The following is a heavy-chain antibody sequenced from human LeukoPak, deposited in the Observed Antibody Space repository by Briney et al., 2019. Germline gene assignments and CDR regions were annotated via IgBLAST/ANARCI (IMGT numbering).Heavy chain of an antibody. J-gene: IGHJ3*02. CDR1: GGSFSSYA. CDR3: ATNYEILSGYPKNYYFHI. Sequence: ASVKVSCKASGGSFSSYAISWVRQAPGQGPEWMGGIIPLSRTANYAPKFRGRVTITADKSTSTAFMELSSLRSEDTAMYYCATNYEILSGYPKNYYFHIWGQGTMVTVSS. CDR2: IIPLSRTA. D-gene: IGHD3-9*01. V-gene: IGHV1-69*06.